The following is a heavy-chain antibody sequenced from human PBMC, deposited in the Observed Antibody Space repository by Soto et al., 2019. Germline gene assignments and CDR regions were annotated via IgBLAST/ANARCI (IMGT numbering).Heavy chain of an antibody. J-gene: IGHJ3*02. V-gene: IGHV3-30*18. CDR1: GFTFSSYG. D-gene: IGHD2-15*01. CDR2: ISYDGSNK. Sequence: QVQLVESGGGVVQPGRSLRLSCAASGFTFSSYGMHWVRQAPGKGLEWVAVISYDGSNKYYADSVKGRFTISRDNSKNTLYLQMNSLRAEDTAVYYCAKDSGRSGSSYAFAIWGQGTMVTVSS. CDR3: AKDSGRSGSSYAFAI.